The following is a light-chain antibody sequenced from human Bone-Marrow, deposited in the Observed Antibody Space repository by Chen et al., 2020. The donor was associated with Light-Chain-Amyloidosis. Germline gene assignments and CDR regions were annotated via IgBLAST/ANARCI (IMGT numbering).Light chain of an antibody. J-gene: IGKJ2*01. CDR1: QSINSD. CDR3: QQYNNWPPYT. V-gene: IGKV3-15*01. CDR2: RAS. Sequence: EIVMTQSPATLSVSPGERVTLSCRASQSINSDLAWYQKKPGQAPRLLIYRASIRATGIPARFSGSGSGTEFTLTISSLQSEDFAVYYCQQYNNWPPYTFGQGTKLEIK.